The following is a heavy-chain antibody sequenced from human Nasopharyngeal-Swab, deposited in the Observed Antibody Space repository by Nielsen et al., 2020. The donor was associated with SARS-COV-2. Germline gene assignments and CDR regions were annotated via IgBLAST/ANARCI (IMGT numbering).Heavy chain of an antibody. Sequence: SETLSLTCAVYGGSFSGYYWSWIRQPPGKGLEWIGEINHSGSTNYNPSLKSRVTISVDTSKNQFSLKLSSVTAADTAVYYCARGALRSGVGSSGPKKRQNWFDPWGQGTLVTVSS. D-gene: IGHD6-6*01. J-gene: IGHJ5*02. V-gene: IGHV4-34*01. CDR3: ARGALRSGVGSSGPKKRQNWFDP. CDR2: INHSGST. CDR1: GGSFSGYY.